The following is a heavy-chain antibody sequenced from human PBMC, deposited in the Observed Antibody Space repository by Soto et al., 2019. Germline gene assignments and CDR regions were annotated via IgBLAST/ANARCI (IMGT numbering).Heavy chain of an antibody. V-gene: IGHV4-31*03. Sequence: SETLSLTCTVCGVTVSSDTYYWSWIRQCPGRGLEWSGNIYHTGSTYYSPSLKSRVVISLDTSRNQFSLWLTSVTAADTAVYFCARSRRSGSRRTKFDYCGQRKRGVVSS. CDR1: GVTVSSDTYY. CDR3: ARSRRSGSRRTKFDY. CDR2: IYHTGST. D-gene: IGHD6-13*01. J-gene: IGHJ4*02.